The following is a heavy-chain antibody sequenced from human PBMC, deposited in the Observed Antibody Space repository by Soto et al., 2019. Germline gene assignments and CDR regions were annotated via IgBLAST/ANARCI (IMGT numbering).Heavy chain of an antibody. CDR2: TYYRSKWYN. CDR3: AREKLELGFTFDY. CDR1: WYSVSSNSAA. J-gene: IGHJ4*02. V-gene: IGHV6-1*01. Sequence: TLSLTCAISWYSVSSNSAALNWIRQSPSRGLEWLGRTYYRSKWYNDYAVSVKSRITINPDTSKNQFSLQLNSVTPEDTAVYYCAREKLELGFTFDYWGQGTLVTVSS. D-gene: IGHD1-7*01.